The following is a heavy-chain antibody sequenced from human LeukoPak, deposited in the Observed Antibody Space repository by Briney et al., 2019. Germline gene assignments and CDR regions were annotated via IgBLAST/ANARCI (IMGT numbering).Heavy chain of an antibody. CDR1: GFPFSRYW. V-gene: IGHV3-7*02. Sequence: PGGSLRLSCAASGFPFSRYWLSWGRPAPGKGLEWVANIKQDGSEKYYVDSVKGRFTISRDNAKNSLYLQMNSLRAEDTAVYYCARGSRTIELGDDYWGQGTLVTVSS. CDR2: IKQDGSEK. CDR3: ARGSRTIELGDDY. D-gene: IGHD5-24*01. J-gene: IGHJ4*02.